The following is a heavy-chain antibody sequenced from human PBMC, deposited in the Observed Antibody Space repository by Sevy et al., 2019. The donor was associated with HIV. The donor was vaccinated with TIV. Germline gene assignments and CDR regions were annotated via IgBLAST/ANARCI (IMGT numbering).Heavy chain of an antibody. Sequence: GGSLRLSCTTSGFTFDDYAMSWFRQAPGKGLEWVAFITRNSYEAYGGATEYAASGKGRFIISRDDSKSVAYLKMNSLKTEDTAVYYCTRGLATADTPEYYFDYWGQGTLVTVSS. CDR2: ITRNSYEAYGGAT. D-gene: IGHD5-12*01. V-gene: IGHV3-49*03. CDR1: GFTFDDYA. J-gene: IGHJ4*02. CDR3: TRGLATADTPEYYFDY.